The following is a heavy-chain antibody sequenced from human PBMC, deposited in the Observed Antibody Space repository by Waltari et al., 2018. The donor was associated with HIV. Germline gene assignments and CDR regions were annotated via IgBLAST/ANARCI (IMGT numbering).Heavy chain of an antibody. Sequence: QLQLQESGPGLVKPSETLSLTCTVSGGSISSSSYYWGWIRQPPGKGLEWIGSIYYSGSTYYNPSLKSRVTISVDTSKNQFSLKLSSVTAADTAAYYCARDEGYYDILTGLVPHYYFDYWGQGTLVTVSS. V-gene: IGHV4-39*07. CDR1: GGSISSSSYY. J-gene: IGHJ4*02. CDR3: ARDEGYYDILTGLVPHYYFDY. CDR2: IYYSGST. D-gene: IGHD3-9*01.